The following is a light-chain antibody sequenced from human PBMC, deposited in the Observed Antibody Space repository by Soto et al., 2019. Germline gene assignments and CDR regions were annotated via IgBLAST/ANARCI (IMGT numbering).Light chain of an antibody. CDR2: DVN. J-gene: IGLJ2*01. V-gene: IGLV2-14*01. CDR1: SSDVGGYNY. Sequence: QSALTQPASVSGSPGQSITISCTGTSSDVGGYNYVSWYQQHPGKAPKLMIYDVNNRPSGASNRFSGSKSGNTASLTISGLQAEDDADYYCSSYTGSSTYVVFGGGTQLTVL. CDR3: SSYTGSSTYVV.